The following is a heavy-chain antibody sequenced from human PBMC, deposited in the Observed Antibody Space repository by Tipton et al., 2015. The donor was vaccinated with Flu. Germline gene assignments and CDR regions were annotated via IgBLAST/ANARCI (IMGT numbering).Heavy chain of an antibody. CDR1: GGTFSSYA. D-gene: IGHD3-9*01. Sequence: QVQLVQSGAEVKKPGSSVKVSCKASGGTFSSYAISWVRQAPGQGLEWMGGLIPILGIANYAQKFQGRVTITADESTSTAYMELSSLGSEDTAVYYCARSLDWPTRYYFDYWGQGTLVTVSS. J-gene: IGHJ4*02. V-gene: IGHV1-69*01. CDR2: LIPILGIA. CDR3: ARSLDWPTRYYFDY.